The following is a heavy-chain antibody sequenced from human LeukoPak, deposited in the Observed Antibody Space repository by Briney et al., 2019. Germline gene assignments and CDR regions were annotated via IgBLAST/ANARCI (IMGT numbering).Heavy chain of an antibody. Sequence: GGSLRLSCAASGFTFSSYAMSWVRQAPGKGLGWVSAISGSGGSTYYADSVKGRFTISRDNSKNTLYLQMNSLRAEDTAVYYCAKDMDIVVVAWFDPWGQGTLVTVSS. CDR3: AKDMDIVVVAWFDP. D-gene: IGHD2-15*01. CDR1: GFTFSSYA. V-gene: IGHV3-23*01. CDR2: ISGSGGST. J-gene: IGHJ5*02.